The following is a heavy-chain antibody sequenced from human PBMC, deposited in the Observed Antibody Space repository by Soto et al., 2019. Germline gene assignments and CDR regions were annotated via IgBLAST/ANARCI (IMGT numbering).Heavy chain of an antibody. CDR3: ARAYSSPPDYFDY. Sequence: GGSLRLSCAASGFTFSSYWMSWVRQAPGKGLEWVANIKQDGSEKYYVDSVKGRFTISRDNAKNSLYLQMNSLRAEDTAVYYCARAYSSPPDYFDYWGQGTLVTVSS. V-gene: IGHV3-7*03. D-gene: IGHD6-13*01. CDR2: IKQDGSEK. CDR1: GFTFSSYW. J-gene: IGHJ4*02.